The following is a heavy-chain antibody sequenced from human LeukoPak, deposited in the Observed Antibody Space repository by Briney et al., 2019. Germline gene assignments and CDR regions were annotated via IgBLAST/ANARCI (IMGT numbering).Heavy chain of an antibody. CDR2: IWYDGSNK. CDR1: GFTFSSYV. CDR3: ARTLKYYYDSGAFDY. D-gene: IGHD3-22*01. V-gene: IGHV3-33*01. Sequence: GGSLRLSCAASGFTFSSYVMHWVRQAPGKGLEWVAVIWYDGSNKYYADSVKGRFTISRDNSKNTLYLQMNSLRAEDTAVYYCARTLKYYYDSGAFDYWGQGTLVTVSS. J-gene: IGHJ4*02.